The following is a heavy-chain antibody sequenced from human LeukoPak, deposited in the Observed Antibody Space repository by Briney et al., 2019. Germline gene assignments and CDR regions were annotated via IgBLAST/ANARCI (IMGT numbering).Heavy chain of an antibody. CDR3: AKGRWFSDY. CDR1: GFTFSIYA. J-gene: IGHJ4*02. CDR2: IRYDGSNT. V-gene: IGHV3-30*02. D-gene: IGHD2-15*01. Sequence: PGGSLRLSCAASGFTFSIYAMDWVRQAPGKGLEWVAFIRYDGSNTYYADSVRGRFTISRDNSKNTLYLQMNSLRAEDTAVYYCAKGRWFSDYWGQGTLVTVSS.